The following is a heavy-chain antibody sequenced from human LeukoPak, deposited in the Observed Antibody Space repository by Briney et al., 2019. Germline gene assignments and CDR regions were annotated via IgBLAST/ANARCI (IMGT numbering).Heavy chain of an antibody. CDR2: IHSGGTT. J-gene: IGHJ6*03. D-gene: IGHD5-12*01. CDR1: GGSISPYY. CDR3: ARDSPNGYTHGHRYYYMDV. V-gene: IGHV4-4*07. Sequence: SETLSLTCTVSGGSISPYYWTWIRQSAGRGLDYIGRIHSGGTTNCNPSLTSRITLSVDTSKNQFSLKLTSVTAADTAVYFCARDSPNGYTHGHRYYYMDVWGKGTTVTVSS.